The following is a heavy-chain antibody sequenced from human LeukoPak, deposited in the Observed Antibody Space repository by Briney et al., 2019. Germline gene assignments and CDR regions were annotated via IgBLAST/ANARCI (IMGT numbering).Heavy chain of an antibody. J-gene: IGHJ4*02. CDR1: GGSISSHY. V-gene: IGHV4-59*11. CDR2: IYYSGST. Sequence: PSETLSLTCTVSGGSISSHYWSWIRQPPGKGLEWIGYIYYSGSTNYNPSLKSRVTISVDTSKNQFSLKLSSVIAADTAVYYCARGYSGSYVDYWGQGTLVTVSS. CDR3: ARGYSGSYVDY. D-gene: IGHD1-26*01.